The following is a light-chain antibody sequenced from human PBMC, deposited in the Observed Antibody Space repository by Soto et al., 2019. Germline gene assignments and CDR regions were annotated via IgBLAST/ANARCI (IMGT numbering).Light chain of an antibody. CDR2: EVS. CDR3: SSYTSSTSV. J-gene: IGLJ1*01. CDR1: SSDVGSYNY. V-gene: IGLV2-14*01. Sequence: QSVLTQPASVSGSPGQSITISCTGTSSDVGSYNYVSWYQQHTGKAPKLMIFEVSNRPLGVSNRFSGSKSGNTASLTISGLQAEDEADYYCSSYTSSTSVFGTGTKLTVL.